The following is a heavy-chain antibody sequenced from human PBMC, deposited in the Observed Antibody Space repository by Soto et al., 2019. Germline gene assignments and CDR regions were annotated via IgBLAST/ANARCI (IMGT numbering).Heavy chain of an antibody. Sequence: QVQLVESGGGVVQPGRSLRLSCAASGFTFSSYGMHWGRQAPGKGLEWVAVISYEGSNKDYSDSVKGRLTISRDNAKNTLYLQMNSLRAEDKAVYYSAKAPDGEFDPSLGIDGWGQGTTVNVS. CDR3: AKAPDGEFDPSLGIDG. CDR1: GFTFSSYG. D-gene: IGHD4-17*01. V-gene: IGHV3-30*18. J-gene: IGHJ6*02. CDR2: ISYEGSNK.